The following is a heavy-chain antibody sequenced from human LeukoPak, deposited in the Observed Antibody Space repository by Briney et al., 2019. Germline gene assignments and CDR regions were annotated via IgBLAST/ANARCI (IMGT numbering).Heavy chain of an antibody. V-gene: IGHV3-33*08. CDR1: GFTFNTYA. D-gene: IGHD4-23*01. J-gene: IGHJ2*01. CDR3: ARMGAYGGSPWGYFDL. CDR2: IWYDGSNK. Sequence: PGGSLRLSCAASGFTFNTYAMQWVRQAPGKGLEWVAVIWYDGSNKYYADSVKGRFTISRDNSKNTLYLQMNSLRAEDTAVYYCARMGAYGGSPWGYFDLWGRGTLVTVSS.